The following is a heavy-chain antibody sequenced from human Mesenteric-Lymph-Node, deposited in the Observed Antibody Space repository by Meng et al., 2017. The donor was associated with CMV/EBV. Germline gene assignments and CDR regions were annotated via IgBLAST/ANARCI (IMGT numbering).Heavy chain of an antibody. CDR2: IWFDGTDK. CDR1: GFTFSRYV. Sequence: GGSLRLPCVASGFTFSRYVMHWVRQAPGKGLEWVALIWFDGTDKYYADSVRARLTISRDNSKNTLYLQMNRLKTEDTAVYYCAKDLSYYYDTRGIDHWGQGTLVTVSS. V-gene: IGHV3-30*02. D-gene: IGHD3-22*01. J-gene: IGHJ4*02. CDR3: AKDLSYYYDTRGIDH.